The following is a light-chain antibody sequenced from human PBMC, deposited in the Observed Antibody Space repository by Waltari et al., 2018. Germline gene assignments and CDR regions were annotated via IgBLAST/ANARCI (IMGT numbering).Light chain of an antibody. CDR1: QSVLYSSNNKNY. CDR3: QQYYSALWT. V-gene: IGKV4-1*01. CDR2: WAS. J-gene: IGKJ1*01. Sequence: DIVMTQSPDSLAVSLGERATINCKSSQSVLYSSNNKNYLAWYQQKPGQRPKLLIYWASTPESGVPDRFSGSGSGTDFTLTISSLQAEDVAVYYCQQYYSALWTFGQGTKVEIK.